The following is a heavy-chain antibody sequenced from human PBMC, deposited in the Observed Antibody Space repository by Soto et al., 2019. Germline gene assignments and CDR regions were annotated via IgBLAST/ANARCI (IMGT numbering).Heavy chain of an antibody. Sequence: SVKVSCKASGGTFSSYAISWVRQAPGQGLEWMGGIIPIFGTANYAQKFQGRVTITADESTSTAYMELSSLRSEDTAVYYCARERVATKYYYYGMDVWGQGTTVTASS. D-gene: IGHD5-12*01. V-gene: IGHV1-69*13. CDR2: IIPIFGTA. CDR3: ARERVATKYYYYGMDV. J-gene: IGHJ6*02. CDR1: GGTFSSYA.